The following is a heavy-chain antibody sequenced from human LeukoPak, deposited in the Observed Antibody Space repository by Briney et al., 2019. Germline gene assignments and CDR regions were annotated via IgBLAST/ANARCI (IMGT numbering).Heavy chain of an antibody. V-gene: IGHV3-38-3*01. CDR2: ISGGST. D-gene: IGHD6-13*01. J-gene: IGHJ4*02. CDR3: ARDTDSWYFDY. Sequence: GGSLRLSCAASGFTVSSNEMSWVRQAPGKGLEWASSISGGSTYYADSRKGRFTISRDNSKNTLHLQMNSLRAEDTAVYYCARDTDSWYFDYWGQGTLVTVSS. CDR1: GFTVSSNE.